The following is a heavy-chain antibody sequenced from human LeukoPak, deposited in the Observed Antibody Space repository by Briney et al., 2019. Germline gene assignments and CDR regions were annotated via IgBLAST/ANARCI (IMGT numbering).Heavy chain of an antibody. J-gene: IGHJ4*02. CDR3: AREFDY. V-gene: IGHV4-61*02. Sequence: SETLSLTCTVSGGSISSGSYYWSWIRQPAGKGLEWIGRVYTSGSTNYNPSLKSRVTISVDTSKNQFSLKLSSVTAADTAVYYCAREFDYWGQGTLVTVST. CDR1: GGSISSGSYY. CDR2: VYTSGST.